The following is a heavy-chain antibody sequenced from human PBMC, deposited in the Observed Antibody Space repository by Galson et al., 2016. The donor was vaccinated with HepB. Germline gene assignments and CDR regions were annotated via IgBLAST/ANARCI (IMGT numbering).Heavy chain of an antibody. D-gene: IGHD6-13*01. V-gene: IGHV7-4-1*02. J-gene: IGHJ6*02. Sequence: SVKVSCKASGYTFTTYGVNWVRQAPGQGLKWMGWINTESGDPMYAQGSTGRFVLSLDTSVSTAYLEISNLRSEDTAVYYCARAGSAGHPYRTPYGLDVWGQGTTVTVS. CDR1: GYTFTTYG. CDR2: INTESGDP. CDR3: ARAGSAGHPYRTPYGLDV.